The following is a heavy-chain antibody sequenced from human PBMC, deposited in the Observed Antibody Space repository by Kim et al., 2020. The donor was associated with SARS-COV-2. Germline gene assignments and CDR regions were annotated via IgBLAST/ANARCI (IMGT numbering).Heavy chain of an antibody. V-gene: IGHV3-48*02. Sequence: GGSLRLSCAASGFTFSSYSMNWVRQAPGKGLEWVSYISSSSSTIYYADSVKGRFTISRDNAKNSLYLQMNSLRDEDTAVYYCARGSRGGVVVAATLWGYYYGMDVWGQGTTVNVSS. J-gene: IGHJ6*02. CDR2: ISSSSSTI. CDR1: GFTFSSYS. D-gene: IGHD2-15*01. CDR3: ARGSRGGVVVAATLWGYYYGMDV.